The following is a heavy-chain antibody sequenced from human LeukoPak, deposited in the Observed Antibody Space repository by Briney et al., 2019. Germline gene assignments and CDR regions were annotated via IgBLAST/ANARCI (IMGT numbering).Heavy chain of an antibody. J-gene: IGHJ4*02. CDR2: INPNSGGI. CDR3: ARDGPAQMVDFDY. CDR1: GYTFTGYD. V-gene: IGHV1-2*02. D-gene: IGHD3-10*01. Sequence: ASVKVSRKGSGYTFTGYDMHWVRQPPGQGLAGMGWINPNSGGINYAQKFQGRVTMTRDTSISTAYMELSRLRSDDTAVYYCARDGPAQMVDFDYWGQGTLVTVSS.